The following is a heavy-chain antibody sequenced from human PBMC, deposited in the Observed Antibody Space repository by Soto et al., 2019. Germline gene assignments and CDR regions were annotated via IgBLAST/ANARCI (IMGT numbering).Heavy chain of an antibody. Sequence: PSETLSLTCTVSGGSIKSGDYHWSWTRQSPGKGLEWIGYIHNSGTSFYNPSLRGRVTVTLDTSRSQFSLTLASVTAADTAVYYCVREERIAAPQLDYWGQG. D-gene: IGHD6-6*01. CDR2: IHNSGTS. V-gene: IGHV4-30-4*01. CDR3: VREERIAAPQLDY. CDR1: GGSIKSGDYH. J-gene: IGHJ4*02.